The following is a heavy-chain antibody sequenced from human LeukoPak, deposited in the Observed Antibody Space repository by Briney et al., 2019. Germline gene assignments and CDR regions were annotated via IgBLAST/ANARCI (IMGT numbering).Heavy chain of an antibody. CDR1: GFTFSDYY. V-gene: IGHV3-11*01. CDR2: ISNSGSTI. D-gene: IGHD2-2*01. Sequence: GGSLRLSCAASGFTFSDYYMSWIRQAPGKGLEWVSYISNSGSTIYYADSVKGRFTISRDNAKNSLFLQMNSLRAEDTAVYYCASYCSSTSCYGYYYGMDVWGQGTTVTVSS. J-gene: IGHJ6*02. CDR3: ASYCSSTSCYGYYYGMDV.